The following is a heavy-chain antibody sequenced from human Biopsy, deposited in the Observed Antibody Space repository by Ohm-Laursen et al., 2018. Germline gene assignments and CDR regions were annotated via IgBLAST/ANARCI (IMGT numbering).Heavy chain of an antibody. CDR3: AKCMTGGSNYYFHH. J-gene: IGHJ4*02. Sequence: SLRLSCTASEFTVSSNYMAWVRQAPGKGLEWVSIIHGDFGIYYADSVKGRFTISSDTSKNTLYLQMNSLRGEDTAVYYCAKCMTGGSNYYFHHCGQGTLVTDSS. CDR2: IHGDFGI. CDR1: EFTVSSNY. D-gene: IGHD2-8*01. V-gene: IGHV3-66*01.